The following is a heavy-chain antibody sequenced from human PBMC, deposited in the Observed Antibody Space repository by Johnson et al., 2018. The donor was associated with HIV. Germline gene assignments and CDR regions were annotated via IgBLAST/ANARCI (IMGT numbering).Heavy chain of an antibody. CDR2: ISSSGGSI. V-gene: IGHV3-11*04. J-gene: IGHJ3*02. D-gene: IGHD2-21*02. Sequence: QVQLVESGGGLVKPGGSLRLSCAASVFIFSDYYMSWIRQAPGKGLDWVSYISSSGGSIYYADSVKGRFTISRDNAKNSLYLQMNSLRAEDTAVYYCARDPAHCGGDCYPSDAFDIWGQGTMVTVSS. CDR3: ARDPAHCGGDCYPSDAFDI. CDR1: VFIFSDYY.